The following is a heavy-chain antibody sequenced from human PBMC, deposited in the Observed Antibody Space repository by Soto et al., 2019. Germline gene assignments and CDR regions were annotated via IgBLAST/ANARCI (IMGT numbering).Heavy chain of an antibody. J-gene: IGHJ3*02. D-gene: IGHD2-21*02. CDR1: GFTFSNYW. Sequence: GGSLRLSSAASGFTFSNYWMSWVRQAPGKGLEWVANIKEDGSEQYYVDSVKGRFTISRDNAKKSVYLQMNSLRAEDTAVYYCARLAVTGAFDIWGQGTMVTVSS. CDR3: ARLAVTGAFDI. V-gene: IGHV3-7*01. CDR2: IKEDGSEQ.